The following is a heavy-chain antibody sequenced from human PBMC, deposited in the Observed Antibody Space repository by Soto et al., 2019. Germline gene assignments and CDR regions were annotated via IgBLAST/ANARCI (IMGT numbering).Heavy chain of an antibody. CDR1: GFTFSSYG. D-gene: IGHD3-10*01. V-gene: IGHV3-33*01. CDR2: IWYDGSKK. CDR3: ARGSEGNAFDI. J-gene: IGHJ3*02. Sequence: QVQLVESGGGVVQPGRSLRLSCAASGFTFSSYGMHWVRQAPGKGLEWVALIWYDGSKKYYADSVKGRFTISRDDSKNTLYLQMDGLRAEGTAVYYCARGSEGNAFDIWGQGTLVTVSS.